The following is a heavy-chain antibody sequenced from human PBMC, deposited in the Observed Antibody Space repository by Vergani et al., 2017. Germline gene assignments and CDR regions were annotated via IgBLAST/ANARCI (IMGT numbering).Heavy chain of an antibody. CDR2: IWYDGSNK. V-gene: IGHV3-33*08. CDR1: GFTFNSYG. CDR3: ARDRRNVLSEAAAMEPYYGMDV. Sequence: QVQLVESGGGVVQPGRSLRLSCAASGFTFNSYGMHWVRQAPGKGLEWVAVIWYDGSNKYYADSVKGRFTISRDNSKNTLYLQMNSLRAEDTAVYYCARDRRNVLSEAAAMEPYYGMDVWGQGTTVTVSS. D-gene: IGHD6-13*01. J-gene: IGHJ6*02.